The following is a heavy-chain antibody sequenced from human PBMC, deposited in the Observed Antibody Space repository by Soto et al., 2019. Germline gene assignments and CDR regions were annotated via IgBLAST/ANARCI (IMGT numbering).Heavy chain of an antibody. CDR3: ARGELTMVRDNNWFDP. CDR2: INPNSGGT. V-gene: IGHV1-2*04. D-gene: IGHD3-10*01. Sequence: GASVEVSCKASGYTFTGYNMQWVRQAPGQGLEWMGWINPNSGGTNYAQKFQGWVTMTRDTSISTAYMELSRLRSDDTAVFYCARGELTMVRDNNWFDPWGQGTLVTVSS. CDR1: GYTFTGYN. J-gene: IGHJ5*02.